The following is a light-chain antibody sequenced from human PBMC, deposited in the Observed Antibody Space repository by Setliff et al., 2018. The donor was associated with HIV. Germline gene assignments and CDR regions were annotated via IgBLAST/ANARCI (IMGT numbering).Light chain of an antibody. CDR3: SSYTKTASVYV. V-gene: IGLV2-14*01. CDR1: ISNIGGYNF. CDR2: EVN. J-gene: IGLJ1*01. Sequence: QSALTQPASVSGSPGQSITISCTGSISNIGGYNFVSWYRQYPGEVPKLMIFEVNNRPSGVSNRFSGSKSCNTASLTISGLQPEDEADYYCSSYTKTASVYVFGSGTKVTVL.